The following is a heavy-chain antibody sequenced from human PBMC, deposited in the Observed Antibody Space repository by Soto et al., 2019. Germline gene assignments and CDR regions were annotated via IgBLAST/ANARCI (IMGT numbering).Heavy chain of an antibody. CDR1: GYTFTRYG. J-gene: IGHJ6*02. V-gene: IGHV1-18*01. D-gene: IGHD2-21*02. CDR3: ARDEYGGDSGYYGLDA. Sequence: QVQLVQSGAEVKKPGASVKVSCKASGYTFTRYGISWVRQAPGQGLEWMGWINSYDGNTNYAQKLQGRVTMTTDTSTSTAYMELRSLRSDETAVYYCARDEYGGDSGYYGLDAWGQGSTVTVSS. CDR2: INSYDGNT.